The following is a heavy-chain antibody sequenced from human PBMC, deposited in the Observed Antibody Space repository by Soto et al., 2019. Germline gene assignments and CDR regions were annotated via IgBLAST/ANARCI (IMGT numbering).Heavy chain of an antibody. CDR3: ARGGYCSGGSCYSHIFYYYYGMDV. CDR1: GGSFSGYY. CDR2: INHSGST. D-gene: IGHD2-15*01. J-gene: IGHJ6*02. Sequence: SETLSLTCAVYGGSFSGYYWSWFRQPPGKGLEWIGEINHSGSTNYNPSLKSRVPISVDTSKNQFSLKLSSVTAADTAVYYCARGGYCSGGSCYSHIFYYYYGMDVWGQGTTVTVSS. V-gene: IGHV4-34*01.